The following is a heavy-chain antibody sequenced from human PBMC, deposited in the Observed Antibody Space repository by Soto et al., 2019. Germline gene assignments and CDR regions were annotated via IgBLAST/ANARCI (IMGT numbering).Heavy chain of an antibody. CDR3: ARGARASLWFGAQDY. D-gene: IGHD3-10*01. CDR1: GGTFNSYA. J-gene: IGHJ4*02. V-gene: IGHV1-69*01. Sequence: QVQLVQSGAEVKKPGSSVKVSCKASGGTFNSYAISWVRQAPGQGLEWMGGIIPIFGTANYAQKFQGRVTITADESTSTAYMELSSLRAEDTAVYYCARGARASLWFGAQDYWGQGTLVTVSS. CDR2: IIPIFGTA.